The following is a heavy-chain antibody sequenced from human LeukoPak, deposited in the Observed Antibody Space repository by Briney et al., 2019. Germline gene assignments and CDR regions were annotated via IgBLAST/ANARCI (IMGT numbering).Heavy chain of an antibody. D-gene: IGHD5-12*01. CDR2: IRSKAYGGTT. Sequence: GGSLRLSCTASGFTFGDYAMSWVRQAPGKGLEWVGFIRSKAYGGTTEYAASVKGRFTISRDDSKSIAYLQMNSLKTEDTAVYYCTRGYDSGYDYYFDYWGQGTLVTVSS. CDR3: TRGYDSGYDYYFDY. J-gene: IGHJ4*02. CDR1: GFTFGDYA. V-gene: IGHV3-49*04.